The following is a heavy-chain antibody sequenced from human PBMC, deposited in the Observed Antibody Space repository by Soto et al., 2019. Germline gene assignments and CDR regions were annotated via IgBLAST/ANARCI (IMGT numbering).Heavy chain of an antibody. Sequence: ASVKVSCKASGYTFTSYGISWVRQAPGQGLEWMGWISAYNANTNYAQKLQGRVTMTTDTSTSTAYMELRSLRSDDTAVYYCAIGPLYPSAENWSGYCPDYYCYGMDVWGQGTTVTVSS. D-gene: IGHD3-3*01. J-gene: IGHJ6*02. V-gene: IGHV1-18*04. CDR1: GYTFTSYG. CDR3: AIGPLYPSAENWSGYCPDYYCYGMDV. CDR2: ISAYNANT.